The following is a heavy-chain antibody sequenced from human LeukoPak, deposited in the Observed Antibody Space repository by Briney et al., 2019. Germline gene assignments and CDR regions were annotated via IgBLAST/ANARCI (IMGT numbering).Heavy chain of an antibody. J-gene: IGHJ4*02. CDR3: AKRGVVIRVILVGFHKEAYYFDS. CDR2: ISGIGGGT. V-gene: IGHV3-23*01. CDR1: GITLSNYA. D-gene: IGHD3-22*01. Sequence: GGSLRLSCAVSGITLSNYAMSWVRQAPGKGLEWVAGISGIGGGTNYADSVKGRFTISRDNPKNTLFLQMNSLRAEDTAVYFCAKRGVVIRVILVGFHKEAYYFDSWGQGALVTVSS.